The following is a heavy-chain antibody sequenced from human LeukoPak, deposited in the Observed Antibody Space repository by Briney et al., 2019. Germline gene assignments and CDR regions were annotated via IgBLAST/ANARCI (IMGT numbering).Heavy chain of an antibody. CDR3: ARDLEEKRFDP. D-gene: IGHD1-1*01. CDR2: INWNGGST. Sequence: GGSLRLSCAASGFTFDDYGMSSVRQAPGKGLEWVSGINWNGGSTGYADSVKGRFTISRDNAKNSLYLQMNSLRAEDTALYHCARDLEEKRFDPWGQGTLVTVSS. J-gene: IGHJ5*02. CDR1: GFTFDDYG. V-gene: IGHV3-20*01.